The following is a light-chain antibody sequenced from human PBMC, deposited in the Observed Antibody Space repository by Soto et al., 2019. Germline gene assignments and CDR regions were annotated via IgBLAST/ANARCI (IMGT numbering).Light chain of an antibody. CDR3: QTWDTGIKV. J-gene: IGLJ2*01. CDR2: VKSDGNH. V-gene: IGLV4-69*01. Sequence: QPLLTQSPSASASLGASVKLTCTLSSGHSSYAIAWHHQQPERGPRFLMKVKSDGNHSKGDGIPDRFSGSSSGAERYLTISSLQSEDEADYYCQTWDTGIKVFGGGTKLTVL. CDR1: SGHSSYA.